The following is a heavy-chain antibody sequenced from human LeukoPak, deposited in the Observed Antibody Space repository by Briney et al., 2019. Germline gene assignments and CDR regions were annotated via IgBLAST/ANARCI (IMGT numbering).Heavy chain of an antibody. CDR2: ISWNSGRV. Sequence: GRSLRLSCAASGFTFEHFAMHWVRQAPGKGLEWVSGISWNSGRVDYADSVKGRFTISRDNAKNSLYLQMNSLRVEDMALYYCANGCSSSSCYSAFDIWGQWTMVTVSS. CDR1: GFTFEHFA. V-gene: IGHV3-9*03. J-gene: IGHJ3*02. CDR3: ANGCSSSSCYSAFDI. D-gene: IGHD2-2*01.